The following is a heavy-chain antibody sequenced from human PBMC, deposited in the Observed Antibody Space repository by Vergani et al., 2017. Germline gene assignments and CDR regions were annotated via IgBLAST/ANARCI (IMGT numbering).Heavy chain of an antibody. V-gene: IGHV1-2*02. CDR3: ARVGAKEENDY. D-gene: IGHD4/OR15-4a*01. Sequence: QVQLVQSGAEVKKPGSSVKVSCKASGGTFSSYAISWVRQAPGQGLEWMGWINPNSGGTNYAQKFQGRVTMTRDTSISTAYMELSRLRSDDTAVYYCARVGAKEENDYWGQGTLVTVSS. CDR2: INPNSGGT. J-gene: IGHJ4*02. CDR1: GGTFSSYA.